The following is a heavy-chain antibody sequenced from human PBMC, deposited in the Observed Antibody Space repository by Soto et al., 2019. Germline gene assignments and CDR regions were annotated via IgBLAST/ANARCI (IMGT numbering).Heavy chain of an antibody. V-gene: IGHV1-46*01. CDR1: GYTFTSYY. J-gene: IGHJ6*02. CDR2: INPSGGST. D-gene: IGHD1-26*01. CDR3: GRGGEPHGMDV. Sequence: ASVKVSCKASGYTFTSYYMHWVRQAPGQGLEWMGIINPSGGSTSYAQKFQGRVTMTRDTSTSTVYMERSSLRSEDTAVYYCGRGGEPHGMDVWGQGTTVTVSS.